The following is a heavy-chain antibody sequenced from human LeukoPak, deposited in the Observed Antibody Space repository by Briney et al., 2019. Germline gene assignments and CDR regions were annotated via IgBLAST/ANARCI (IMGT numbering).Heavy chain of an antibody. CDR1: GGSISSYY. J-gene: IGHJ3*01. V-gene: IGHV4-59*01. D-gene: IGHD3/OR15-3a*01. CDR3: AREWIFGHAFDV. CDR2: IYYSGST. Sequence: SETLSLTCTVSGGSISSYYWSWIRQPPGKGLEWIGYIYYSGSTNYNPSLKSRVTISVDTSKIQFSLKLSSVTAADTAVYYCAREWIFGHAFDVWGQGTMVTVSS.